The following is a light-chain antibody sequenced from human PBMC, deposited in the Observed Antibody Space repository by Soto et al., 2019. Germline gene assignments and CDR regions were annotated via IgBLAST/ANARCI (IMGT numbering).Light chain of an antibody. CDR1: HDISNY. CDR3: QSYNSAPIT. J-gene: IGKJ5*01. CDR2: VAS. Sequence: DIQMTQSPSSLSASVVDRVTITFRASHDISNYLAWYQQKPGKVPKLLIYVASTLQSGVPSRFSGSGSGTDFILTINSLQPEDVATYYCQSYNSAPITFGPGTRLEIK. V-gene: IGKV1-27*01.